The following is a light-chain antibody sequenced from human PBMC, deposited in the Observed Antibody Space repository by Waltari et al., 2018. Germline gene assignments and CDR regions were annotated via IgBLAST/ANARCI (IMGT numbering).Light chain of an antibody. V-gene: IGLV1-44*01. Sequence: QSVLTPPPSASGTPGQRATISCSGRSSNIGSNPVNWYQQLPGTAPSLLLDGDNRRPSGVPDRFSGSKSGTSASLAISGLQSEDEVDFYCAVWDNSLNGVVFGGGTKLTVL. J-gene: IGLJ2*01. CDR1: SSNIGSNP. CDR3: AVWDNSLNGVV. CDR2: GDN.